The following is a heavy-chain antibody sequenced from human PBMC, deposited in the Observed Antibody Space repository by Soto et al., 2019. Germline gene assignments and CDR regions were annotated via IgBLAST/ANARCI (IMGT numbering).Heavy chain of an antibody. D-gene: IGHD6-19*01. CDR3: AKGQGIAVARTVYFQH. CDR2: ISYDGSNK. Sequence: QVQLVESGGGVVQPGRSLRLSCAASGFTFSSYGMHWVRQAPAKGLEWVAVISYDGSNKYYADSVKGRFTISRDNSKNTLYLQMNSLRGEDTAVYYCAKGQGIAVARTVYFQHWGQGTLVTVSS. V-gene: IGHV3-30*18. CDR1: GFTFSSYG. J-gene: IGHJ1*01.